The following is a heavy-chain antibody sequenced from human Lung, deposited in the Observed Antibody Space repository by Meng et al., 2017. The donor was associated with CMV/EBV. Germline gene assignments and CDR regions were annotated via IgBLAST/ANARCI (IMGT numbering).Heavy chain of an antibody. J-gene: IGHJ4*02. V-gene: IGHV4-4*02. D-gene: IGHD6-19*01. CDR1: VGTISSSNW. CDR2: IYHSGST. CDR3: ASFPPPGKQWLVTDY. Sequence: QPPGSGPALVKPSGALSLTCAVPVGTISSSNWWSWVRQPPGKGLEWIGEIYHSGSTNYNPSLKSRVTISVDKSKNQFSLKLSSVTAADTAVYYCASFPPPGKQWLVTDYWGQGTLVTVSS.